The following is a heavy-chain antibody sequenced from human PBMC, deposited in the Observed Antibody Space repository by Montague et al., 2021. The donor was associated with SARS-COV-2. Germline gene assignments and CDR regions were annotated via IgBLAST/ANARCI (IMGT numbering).Heavy chain of an antibody. CDR1: GFTFSSYA. D-gene: IGHD3-9*01. J-gene: IGHJ4*02. CDR3: ARDLTYFDSGCFLDY. CDR2: ITYDGSTK. V-gene: IGHV3-30-3*01. Sequence: SLRLSCAASGFTFSSYAMHWVRQAPGKGLEWVAVITYDGSTKYYADSVKGRFTISRDNSKNTLYLQMNSLRAEDTAVYYCARDLTYFDSGCFLDYWGQGTLVTVSS.